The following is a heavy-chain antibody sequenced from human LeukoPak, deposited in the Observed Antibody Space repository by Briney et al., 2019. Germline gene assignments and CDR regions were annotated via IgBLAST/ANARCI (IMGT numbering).Heavy chain of an antibody. Sequence: PGGSLRLSCEASGFTFSTYDMSWVRQAPRKGLEWVSGISGRGGGTYYADSVKGRFTISRDNSKNTLYLQMNSLRAEDTAVYYCANSLRAGDYWGQGTLVTDSS. CDR1: GFTFSTYD. D-gene: IGHD3-16*01. CDR3: ANSLRAGDY. CDR2: ISGRGGGT. V-gene: IGHV3-23*01. J-gene: IGHJ4*02.